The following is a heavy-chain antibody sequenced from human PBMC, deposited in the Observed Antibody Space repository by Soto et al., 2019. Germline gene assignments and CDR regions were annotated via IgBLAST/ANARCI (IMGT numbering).Heavy chain of an antibody. J-gene: IGHJ4*02. CDR3: AREYSSAPDY. V-gene: IGHV4-39*02. Sequence: QLQLQESGPGLVKPSETLSLTCTVSGGSISSSSYYWGWIRQPPGKGLEWIVSIYYSGSTFYSPSLRSRVTISVDTSKNQFSLRVSSVTAADTAVYYCAREYSSAPDYWGQGTLVTVSS. CDR1: GGSISSSSYY. CDR2: IYYSGST. D-gene: IGHD6-25*01.